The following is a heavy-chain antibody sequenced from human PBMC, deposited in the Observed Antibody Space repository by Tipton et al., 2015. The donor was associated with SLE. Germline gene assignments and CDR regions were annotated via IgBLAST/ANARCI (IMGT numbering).Heavy chain of an antibody. CDR3: ARELAYSGYDYLDY. Sequence: SLRLSCAASGFTVSSNYMSWVRQAPGKGLEWVSVIYSGGSTYYADSVKGRFTISRDNSKNTLYLQMNSLRAEDTAVYYCARELAYSGYDYLDYWGQGTLVTVSS. CDR1: GFTVSSNY. V-gene: IGHV3-66*01. CDR2: IYSGGST. J-gene: IGHJ4*02. D-gene: IGHD5-12*01.